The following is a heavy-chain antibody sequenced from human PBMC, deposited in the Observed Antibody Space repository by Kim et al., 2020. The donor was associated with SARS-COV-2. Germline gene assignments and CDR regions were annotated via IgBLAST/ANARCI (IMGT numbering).Heavy chain of an antibody. Sequence: SVKVSCKASGGTFSSYAISWVRQAPGQGLEWMGGIIPIFGTANYAQKFQGRVTITADESTSTAYMELSSLRSEDTAVYYCARFASLDYGDYEEDHWGQGTLVTVSS. CDR3: ARFASLDYGDYEEDH. V-gene: IGHV1-69*13. J-gene: IGHJ4*02. D-gene: IGHD4-17*01. CDR1: GGTFSSYA. CDR2: IIPIFGTA.